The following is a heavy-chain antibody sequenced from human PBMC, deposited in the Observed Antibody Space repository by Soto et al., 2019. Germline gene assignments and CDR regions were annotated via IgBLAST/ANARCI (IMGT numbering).Heavy chain of an antibody. CDR3: ARRPTGSGSSYFEN. Sequence: QVHLQESGPGLVKPSETLSLTRSVSGDSISSGEYYWNWIRQHPVKGLEWIGFVHYSGSTFYNPSLESRVSISIDTSQNRFSLKVTSVTSADTAVYYCARRPTGSGSSYFENWGQGTLITVSS. V-gene: IGHV4-31*03. CDR2: VHYSGST. CDR1: GDSISSGEYY. D-gene: IGHD3-10*01. J-gene: IGHJ4*02.